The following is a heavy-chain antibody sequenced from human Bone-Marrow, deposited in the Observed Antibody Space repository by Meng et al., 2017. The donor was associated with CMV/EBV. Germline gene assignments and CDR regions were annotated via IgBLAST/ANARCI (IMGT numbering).Heavy chain of an antibody. D-gene: IGHD2-2*01. V-gene: IGHV3-21*01. J-gene: IGHJ4*02. CDR3: ARYCSSTSCYVDY. CDR2: ISSSGSYI. CDR1: GFTFSSYS. Sequence: GESLKISCAASGFTFSSYSMNWVRQAPGKGLEWVSSISSSGSYIYYADSVKGRFTISRDNAKNSLYLQMNSLRAEDTAVYYCARYCSSTSCYVDYWGQGTLVTVSS.